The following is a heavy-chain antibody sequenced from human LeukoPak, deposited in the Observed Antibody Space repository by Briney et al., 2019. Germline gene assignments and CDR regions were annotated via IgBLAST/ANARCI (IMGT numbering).Heavy chain of an antibody. CDR1: GFTFSNYG. J-gene: IGHJ5*02. D-gene: IGHD5-18*01. CDR3: AKVYSLNWFDP. V-gene: IGHV3-30*18. Sequence: RPGRSLRLSCAASGFTFSNYGMHWVRQAPGKGLEWVAVISYDGSNKYYADSVKGRFTISRDNSKNTLYLQMNSLRAEDTAVYYCAKVYSLNWFDPWGQGTLVTVSS. CDR2: ISYDGSNK.